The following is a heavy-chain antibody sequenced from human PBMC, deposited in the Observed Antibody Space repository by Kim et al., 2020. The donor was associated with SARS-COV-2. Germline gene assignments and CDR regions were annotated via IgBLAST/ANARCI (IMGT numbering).Heavy chain of an antibody. CDR3: ARGPLDCCYQYYFDY. CDR1: GGTFSSYA. CDR2: IIPIFGTA. V-gene: IGHV1-69*13. J-gene: IGHJ4*02. D-gene: IGHD2-15*01. Sequence: SVKVSCKASGGTFSSYAISWVRQAPGQGLEWMGGIIPIFGTANYAQKFQGRVTITADESTSTAYMELSSLRSEDTAVYYCARGPLDCCYQYYFDYWGQGTLVTVSS.